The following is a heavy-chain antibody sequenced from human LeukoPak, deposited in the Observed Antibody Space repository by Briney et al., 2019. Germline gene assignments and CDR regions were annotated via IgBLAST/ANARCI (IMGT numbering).Heavy chain of an antibody. Sequence: ASVKVSCTASGYTFTSYYMHWVRQAPGQGLEWMGIINPSGGSTSYAQKFQGRVTMTRDTSTSTVYMELSSLRSEDTAVYYCARDKVAIGRYNWNSPQPYYYGMDVWGQGTTVTVSS. D-gene: IGHD1-20*01. CDR3: ARDKVAIGRYNWNSPQPYYYGMDV. V-gene: IGHV1-46*01. J-gene: IGHJ6*02. CDR1: GYTFTSYY. CDR2: INPSGGST.